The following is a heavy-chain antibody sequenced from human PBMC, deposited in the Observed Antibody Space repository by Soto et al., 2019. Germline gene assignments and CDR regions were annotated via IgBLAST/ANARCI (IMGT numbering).Heavy chain of an antibody. V-gene: IGHV3-33*01. CDR3: AREQISGGSWFNWFDP. J-gene: IGHJ5*02. Sequence: GGSLRLSCAASGFTFSSYGMHWVRQAPGKGLEWVAVIWYDGSNKYYADSVKGRFTISRDNSKNTLYLQMNSLRAEDTAVYYCAREQISGGSWFNWFDPWGQGTLVTVSS. D-gene: IGHD2-15*01. CDR2: IWYDGSNK. CDR1: GFTFSSYG.